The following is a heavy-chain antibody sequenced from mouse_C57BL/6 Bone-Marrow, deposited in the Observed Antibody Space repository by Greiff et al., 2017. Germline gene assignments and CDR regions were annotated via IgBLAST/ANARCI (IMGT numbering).Heavy chain of an antibody. D-gene: IGHD1-1*01. V-gene: IGHV1-26*01. CDR2: INPNNGGT. CDR3: AREDYGSPWYFDV. CDR1: GYTFTDYY. Sequence: EVQLQQSGPELVKPGASVKISCKASGYTFTDYYMNWVKQSHGQSLEWIGDINPNNGGTSYNQKFKGKATLAVDKSASTASMELRSLTSEDSAVYYCAREDYGSPWYFDVWGTGTTVTVSS. J-gene: IGHJ1*03.